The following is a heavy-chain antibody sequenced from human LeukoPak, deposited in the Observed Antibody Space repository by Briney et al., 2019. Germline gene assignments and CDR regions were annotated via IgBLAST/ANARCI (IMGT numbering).Heavy chain of an antibody. CDR1: GYTFTSYG. V-gene: IGHV1-18*01. D-gene: IGHD3-3*01. CDR3: ARDKATGFLEWLLYHSLLDY. CDR2: ISAYNGNT. Sequence: GASVKVSCKASGYTFTSYGISWVRQAPGQGLEWMGWISAYNGNTNYAQKLQGRVTMTTDTSTSTAYMELRSLRSDDTAVYYCARDKATGFLEWLLYHSLLDYWGQGTLVTVSS. J-gene: IGHJ4*02.